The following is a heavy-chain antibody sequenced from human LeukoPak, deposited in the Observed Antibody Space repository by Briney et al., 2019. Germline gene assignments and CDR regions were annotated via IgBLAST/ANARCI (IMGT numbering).Heavy chain of an antibody. V-gene: IGHV1-2*02. D-gene: IGHD2-8*01. Sequence: ASVKVSCKASGYTFTGYYMHWVRQAPGQGLEWMGWTNPNSGGTNYAQKFQGRVTMTRDTSISTAYMELSRLRSDDTAVYYCARVRRTSGGFDYWGQGTLVTVSS. CDR2: TNPNSGGT. J-gene: IGHJ4*02. CDR1: GYTFTGYY. CDR3: ARVRRTSGGFDY.